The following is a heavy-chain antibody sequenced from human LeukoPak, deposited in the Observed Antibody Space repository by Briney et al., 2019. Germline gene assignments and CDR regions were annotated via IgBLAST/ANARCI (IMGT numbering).Heavy chain of an antibody. CDR1: GYTFTSYG. CDR3: ARVSPTYYDFWSGYLDY. CDR2: ISAYNGNT. Sequence: GASVKASCKASGYTFTSYGISWVRQAPGQGLEWMGWISAYNGNTNYAQKLQGRVTMTTDTSTSTAYMELRSLRSDDTAVYYCARVSPTYYDFWSGYLDYWGQGTLVTVSS. J-gene: IGHJ4*02. D-gene: IGHD3-3*01. V-gene: IGHV1-18*01.